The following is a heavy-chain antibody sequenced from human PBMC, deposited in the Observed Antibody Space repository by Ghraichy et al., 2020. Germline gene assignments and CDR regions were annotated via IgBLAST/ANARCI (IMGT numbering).Heavy chain of an antibody. Sequence: SETLSLTCTVSGGSISSHYLSWIRQPPGKGLEWIGNMYYSGGTNYNPSLKSRVTISVDTSKNQVSQKLTSVTAADTAVYYCAKAGSPVGWFDPWGQGTLVTVSS. V-gene: IGHV4-59*11. CDR1: GGSISSHY. J-gene: IGHJ5*02. CDR3: AKAGSPVGWFDP. D-gene: IGHD3-10*01. CDR2: MYYSGGT.